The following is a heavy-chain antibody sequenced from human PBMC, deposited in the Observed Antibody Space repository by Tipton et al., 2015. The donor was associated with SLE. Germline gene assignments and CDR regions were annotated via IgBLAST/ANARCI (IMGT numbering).Heavy chain of an antibody. V-gene: IGHV4-59*12. CDR1: GGSISSYY. CDR3: ARDPEIGENYYGMDV. J-gene: IGHJ6*02. D-gene: IGHD3-10*01. CDR2: IYYSGST. Sequence: TLSLTCTVSGGSISSYYWSWIRQPPGKGLEWIGYIYYSGSTNYNPSLKSRVTISVDKSKNQFSLKLSSVTAADTAVYYCARDPEIGENYYGMDVWGQGTTVTVS.